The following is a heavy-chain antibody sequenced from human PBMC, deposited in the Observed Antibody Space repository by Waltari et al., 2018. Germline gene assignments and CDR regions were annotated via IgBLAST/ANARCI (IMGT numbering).Heavy chain of an antibody. CDR2: ITSSGSTI. CDR3: ARGYGDYKY. V-gene: IGHV3-48*03. Sequence: EVQLVESGGGLVQPGGSLRLSCAASGFTFSNYEMNWVRQAPGKGLEWVSYITSSGSTIYYADSVKGRFTISRDNAKNSLYLQMNSLRVEDTALYYCARGYGDYKYWGQGTLVTVSS. J-gene: IGHJ4*02. CDR1: GFTFSNYE. D-gene: IGHD4-17*01.